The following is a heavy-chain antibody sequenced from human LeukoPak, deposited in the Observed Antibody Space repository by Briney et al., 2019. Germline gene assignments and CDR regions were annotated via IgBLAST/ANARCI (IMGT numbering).Heavy chain of an antibody. V-gene: IGHV3-9*01. CDR1: GFTFDDYA. CDR2: ISWNSGSI. J-gene: IGHJ4*02. Sequence: GGSLRLSCAASGFTFDDYAMHWVRQAPGKGLEWVSGISWNSGSIGYADSVKGRFTISRDNAKNSLYLQMNSLRAEDTALYYCAKDITDEWLAFNFDYWGQGTLVTVSS. D-gene: IGHD6-19*01. CDR3: AKDITDEWLAFNFDY.